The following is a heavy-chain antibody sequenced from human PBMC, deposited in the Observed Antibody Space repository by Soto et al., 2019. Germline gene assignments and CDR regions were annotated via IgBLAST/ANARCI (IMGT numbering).Heavy chain of an antibody. CDR2: IFYLGSS. CDR3: ARHSLALRKNNWFDP. Sequence: KTSETLSLTCTVSGDSIISSDFYWGWVRQPPGKGLEWIGSIFYLGSSYYNPSLKSRVTMSVDTSKNQFSLRLRSVTAADTALYFCARHSLALRKNNWFDPWGQGIRVTVS. D-gene: IGHD3-3*02. V-gene: IGHV4-39*01. J-gene: IGHJ5*02. CDR1: GDSIISSDFY.